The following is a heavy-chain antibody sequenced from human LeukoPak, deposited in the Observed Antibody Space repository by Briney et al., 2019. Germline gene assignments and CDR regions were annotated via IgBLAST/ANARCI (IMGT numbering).Heavy chain of an antibody. CDR3: ATDCNPFDY. CDR1: GLTFNTYP. D-gene: IGHD2-21*01. V-gene: IGHV3-23*01. J-gene: IGHJ4*02. Sequence: GGSLRLSCAASGLTFNTYPMAWVRQAPGKGLEWVSRISGGGDTTYYTDSVKGRFTISRDNSKNTLFLQMNSLRAEDTAIYFCATDCNPFDYWGQGTLVTVSS. CDR2: ISGGGDTT.